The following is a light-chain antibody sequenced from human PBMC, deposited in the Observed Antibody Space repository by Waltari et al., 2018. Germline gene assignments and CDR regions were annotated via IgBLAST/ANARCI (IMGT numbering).Light chain of an antibody. CDR2: NTT. J-gene: IGLJ3*02. V-gene: IGLV1-44*01. CDR1: RSNIGAEV. Sequence: QSVLTQPPSASGTPGQRVTISCPGRRSNIGAEVVNWYQVLPGTAPKLLIYNTTQRPSGVPERFSASKSGTSASLAISGLQSEDEADYYCATWDYSLDGQVFGGGTKLTVL. CDR3: ATWDYSLDGQV.